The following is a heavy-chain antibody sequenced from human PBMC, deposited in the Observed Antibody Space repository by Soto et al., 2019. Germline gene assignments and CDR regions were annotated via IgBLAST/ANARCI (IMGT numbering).Heavy chain of an antibody. CDR2: ISGSGGST. V-gene: IGHV3-23*01. Sequence: EVQLLESGGGLVQPGGSLRLSCAASGFTFSSYAMNWVRQAPGKGLEWVSVISGSGGSTYYADSVKGRFTISRDNSKNTLYLQMNSLRAEDTAVYYCASRSSGWYFEYWGQGTLDTVSS. J-gene: IGHJ4*02. CDR3: ASRSSGWYFEY. D-gene: IGHD6-19*01. CDR1: GFTFSSYA.